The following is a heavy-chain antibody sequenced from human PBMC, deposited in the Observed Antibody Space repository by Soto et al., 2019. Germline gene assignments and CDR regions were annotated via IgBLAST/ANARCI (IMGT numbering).Heavy chain of an antibody. Sequence: VQLVQSGAEVKKPGSSVKVSCKASGGTFSSYAISWVRQAPGQGLEWMGGIIPIFGTANYAQKFQGRVTITADESTSTAYMEVGSLRSEDTAVYYCARGGGVDCSSTSCYAYYMDVWGQGTTVTVSS. V-gene: IGHV1-69*01. CDR1: GGTFSSYA. CDR3: ARGGGVDCSSTSCYAYYMDV. CDR2: IIPIFGTA. D-gene: IGHD2-2*01. J-gene: IGHJ6*02.